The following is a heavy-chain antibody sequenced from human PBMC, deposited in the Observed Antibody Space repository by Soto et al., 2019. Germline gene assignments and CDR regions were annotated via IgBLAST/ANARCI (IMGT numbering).Heavy chain of an antibody. CDR3: ARRGDAGSGSYYYYYYGMDV. D-gene: IGHD3-10*01. Sequence: GESLKISCKGSGYGFTSYWIGWVRQMPGKGLEWMGIIYPGDSDTRYSPSFQGQVTISADKSISTAYLQWSSLKASDTAMYYCARRGDAGSGSYYYYYYGMDVWGQGTTVTVSS. J-gene: IGHJ6*02. CDR2: IYPGDSDT. V-gene: IGHV5-51*01. CDR1: GYGFTSYW.